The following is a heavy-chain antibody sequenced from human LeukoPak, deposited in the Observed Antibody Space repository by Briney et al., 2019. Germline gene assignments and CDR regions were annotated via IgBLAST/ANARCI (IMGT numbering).Heavy chain of an antibody. Sequence: PGGSLRLSCAASGFTFSSYAMHCVRQAPGKGLEWVAVISYDGSNKYYADSVKGRFTISRDNSKNTLYLQMNSLIAEDTAVYYCARDRIRPGYSSSWVFDYWGQGTLVTVSS. J-gene: IGHJ4*02. CDR3: ARDRIRPGYSSSWVFDY. CDR2: ISYDGSNK. V-gene: IGHV3-30-3*01. CDR1: GFTFSSYA. D-gene: IGHD6-13*01.